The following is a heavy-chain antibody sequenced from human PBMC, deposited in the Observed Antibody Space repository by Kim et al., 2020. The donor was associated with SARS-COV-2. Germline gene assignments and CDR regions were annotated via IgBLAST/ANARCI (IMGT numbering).Heavy chain of an antibody. CDR3: AREVVDTAMVSRYFDL. Sequence: SETLSLTCAVSGGSISSSNWWSWVRQPPGKGLEWIGEIYHSGSTNYNPSLKSRVTISVDKSKNQFSLKLSSVTAADTAVNYCAREVVDTAMVSRYFDLWGRGTLVTVSS. CDR1: GGSISSSNW. D-gene: IGHD5-18*01. J-gene: IGHJ2*01. V-gene: IGHV4-4*02. CDR2: IYHSGST.